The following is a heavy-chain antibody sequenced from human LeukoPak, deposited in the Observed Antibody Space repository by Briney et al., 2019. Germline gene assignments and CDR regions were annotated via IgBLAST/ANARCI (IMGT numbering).Heavy chain of an antibody. Sequence: PSETLSLTCTVSGGSISSYYLSWIRQPAGKGLEWIGRVYGGGSTTYNPSLKSRVTMSVDTSKNQFPLKLSSVTAADTALYYCARDSGTTGEVKFDPWGQGTLVTVSS. CDR1: GGSISSYY. CDR3: ARDSGTTGEVKFDP. V-gene: IGHV4-4*07. J-gene: IGHJ5*02. CDR2: VYGGGST. D-gene: IGHD3-10*01.